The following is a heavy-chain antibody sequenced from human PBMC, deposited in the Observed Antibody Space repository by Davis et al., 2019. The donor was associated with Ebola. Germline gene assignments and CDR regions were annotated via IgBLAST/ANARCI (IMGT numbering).Heavy chain of an antibody. D-gene: IGHD3-9*01. CDR2: ISWNRGSA. J-gene: IGHJ4*02. CDR3: TRDKSERYFYYFDH. Sequence: SLKISCAASGFTFDDCAMHWVRQRPGKGLEWVAGISWNRGSADYADSVKGRFTISRDNAKNSLHLQMNSLRPEDTAVYYCTRDKSERYFYYFDHWGQGTLVSVSS. CDR1: GFTFDDCA. V-gene: IGHV3-9*01.